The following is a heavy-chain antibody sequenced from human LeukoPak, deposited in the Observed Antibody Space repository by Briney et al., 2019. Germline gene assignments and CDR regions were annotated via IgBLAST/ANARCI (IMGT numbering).Heavy chain of an antibody. D-gene: IGHD3-3*01. CDR3: ARDLLEWLFDY. J-gene: IGHJ4*02. CDR2: IYHSGST. CDR1: GGSISSGGYS. Sequence: ASETLSLTCAVSGGSISSGGYSWSWIRQPPGKGLEWIGYIYHSGSTYYNPSLKSRVTISVDRSKNQFSLKLSSVTAADTAVYYCARDLLEWLFDYWGQGTLVTVSS. V-gene: IGHV4-30-2*01.